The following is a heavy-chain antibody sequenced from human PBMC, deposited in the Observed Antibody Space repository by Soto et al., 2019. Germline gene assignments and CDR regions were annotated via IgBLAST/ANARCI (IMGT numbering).Heavy chain of an antibody. CDR1: GGSISSYY. Sequence: SETLSLTCTVSGGSISSYYWSGIRQPPGKGLEWIGYIYYSGSTNYNPSLKSRVTISVDTSKNQFSLKLSSVTAADTAVYYCARGERYCTNGVCYSRWFDPWGQGTLVTVYS. CDR2: IYYSGST. D-gene: IGHD2-8*01. CDR3: ARGERYCTNGVCYSRWFDP. J-gene: IGHJ5*02. V-gene: IGHV4-59*01.